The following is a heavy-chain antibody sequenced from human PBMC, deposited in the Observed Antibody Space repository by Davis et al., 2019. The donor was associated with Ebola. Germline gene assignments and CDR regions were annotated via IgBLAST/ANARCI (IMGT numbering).Heavy chain of an antibody. CDR1: GFVFSSYV. V-gene: IGHV3-43D*03. CDR3: TAYDSTFRNY. Sequence: PGGSLRLSCAASGFVFSSYVMSWVRRAPGKGLEWVSLISWDGRSTAYADSVRDRFSISRDNSRNFLYLQMNGLRAEDTALYYCTAYDSTFRNYWGQGTLVTVSS. CDR2: ISWDGRST. D-gene: IGHD3-22*01. J-gene: IGHJ4*02.